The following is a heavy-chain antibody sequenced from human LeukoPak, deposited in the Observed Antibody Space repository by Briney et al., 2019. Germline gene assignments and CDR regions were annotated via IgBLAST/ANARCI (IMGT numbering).Heavy chain of an antibody. V-gene: IGHV3-30*18. Sequence: GGSLRLSCAASGFTFSSYGMHWVRQAPGKGLEWVAVISYDGSNKYYADSVKGRFTISRDNSKNTLYLQMNSLRAEDTAVYYCAKDSDILTGYYKNYYYFMDVWGKGTTVTVSS. CDR3: AKDSDILTGYYKNYYYFMDV. D-gene: IGHD3-9*01. CDR1: GFTFSSYG. J-gene: IGHJ6*03. CDR2: ISYDGSNK.